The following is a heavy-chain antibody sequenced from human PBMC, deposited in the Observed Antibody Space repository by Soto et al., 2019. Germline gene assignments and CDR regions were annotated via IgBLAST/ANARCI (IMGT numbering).Heavy chain of an antibody. D-gene: IGHD3-9*01. V-gene: IGHV4-59*01. CDR2: IYYSGST. CDR3: ARREGDEDWYFMDV. Sequence: QVQLQESGPGLVKPSETLSLTCSVSGGSISRYYWTWIRQIPGKGLEWMGHIYYSGSTNYNPSLKSRVTISVDTSKNQFSLKLSSVTAADTAVYYCARREGDEDWYFMDVWGKGTTVTVSS. CDR1: GGSISRYY. J-gene: IGHJ6*03.